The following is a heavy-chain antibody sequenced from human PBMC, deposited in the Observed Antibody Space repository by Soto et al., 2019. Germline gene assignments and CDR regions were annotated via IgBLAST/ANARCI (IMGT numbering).Heavy chain of an antibody. D-gene: IGHD2-15*01. CDR2: MQFTGTT. Sequence: PSETLSLTCTVSGGSIIHDYWSWVRQPAGKGLEWIGRMQFTGTTNYNPSLEGRVTMSIDTSKKQFSLQLTSVTAADTAMYYCARGPCGGSCYSDLFPETAFDSWGQGALVTVSS. V-gene: IGHV4-4*07. CDR3: ARGPCGGSCYSDLFPETAFDS. J-gene: IGHJ4*02. CDR1: GGSIIHDY.